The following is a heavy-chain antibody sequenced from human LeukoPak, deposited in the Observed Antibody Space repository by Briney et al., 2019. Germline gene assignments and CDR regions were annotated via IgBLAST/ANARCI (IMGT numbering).Heavy chain of an antibody. J-gene: IGHJ4*02. V-gene: IGHV4-59*08. Sequence: SEALSLTCTVSGGSISSYYWSWIRQTPGKGPEWIGYIYYSGSTNYNPSLKSRVNISVDTSKNQFSLKLSSVTAADTALYYCASLYCSSTSCYLFHWGQGTLVTVSS. CDR2: IYYSGST. CDR3: ASLYCSSTSCYLFH. D-gene: IGHD2-2*01. CDR1: GGSISSYY.